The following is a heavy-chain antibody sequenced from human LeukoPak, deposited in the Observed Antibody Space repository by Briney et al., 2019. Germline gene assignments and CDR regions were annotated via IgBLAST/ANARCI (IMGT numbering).Heavy chain of an antibody. CDR2: ISAYNGNT. CDR3: ARTPTLYDFWSGYYETLNFDY. V-gene: IGHV1-18*01. Sequence: GASVKVSCKASGYTFTSYGISWVRQAPGQGLEWMGWISAYNGNTNYAQKLQGRVTITRNTSISTAYMELSSLRSEDTAVYYCARTPTLYDFWSGYYETLNFDYWGQGTLVTVSS. D-gene: IGHD3-3*01. J-gene: IGHJ4*02. CDR1: GYTFTSYG.